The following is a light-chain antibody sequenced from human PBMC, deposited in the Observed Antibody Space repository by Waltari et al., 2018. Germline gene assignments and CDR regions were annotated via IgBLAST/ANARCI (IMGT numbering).Light chain of an antibody. Sequence: QSVLTQPPSASGTPGQRVTISCSGSSSNIGSNYVYWYQQLPGTAPKLLIYRNNQLPSGVPDRFSCSKSGTSASLAISGLRSEEEAEYYCAAWDDSLSGRVFGGGTKLTVL. J-gene: IGLJ3*02. CDR1: SSNIGSNY. CDR3: AAWDDSLSGRV. V-gene: IGLV1-47*01. CDR2: RNN.